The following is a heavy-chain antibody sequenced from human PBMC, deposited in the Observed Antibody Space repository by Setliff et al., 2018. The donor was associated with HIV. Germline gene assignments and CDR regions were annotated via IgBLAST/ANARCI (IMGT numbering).Heavy chain of an antibody. Sequence: PGGSLRLSCAASGFTFNDYAMHWVRQPPGKGLEWVSGITWNSDNTYYADSVKGQFTISRDNAKNSVYLQMTSLRPEDTAFYCCVKDGTLIGRYYQFFDAWGKGIMVTVSS. CDR3: VKDGTLIGRYYQFFDA. V-gene: IGHV3-9*01. CDR2: ITWNSDNT. D-gene: IGHD1-26*01. J-gene: IGHJ6*04. CDR1: GFTFNDYA.